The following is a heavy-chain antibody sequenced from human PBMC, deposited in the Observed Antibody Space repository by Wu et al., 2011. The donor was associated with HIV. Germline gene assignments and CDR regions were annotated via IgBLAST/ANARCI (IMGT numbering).Heavy chain of an antibody. V-gene: IGHV1-69*14. Sequence: QVQPVQSGAEVKKPGSSVKVSCKASGGTFNSYAISWVRQAPGQGLEWMGGIIAIFGTAHYAQKFQGRVTITADKSTTTTYMELNNLRSEDTAVYYCARGSGYHFNYNYLVVWGKGTTVTVSS. J-gene: IGHJ6*03. CDR2: IIAIFGTA. CDR1: GGTFNSYA. D-gene: IGHD3-22*01. CDR3: ARGSGYHFNYNYLVV.